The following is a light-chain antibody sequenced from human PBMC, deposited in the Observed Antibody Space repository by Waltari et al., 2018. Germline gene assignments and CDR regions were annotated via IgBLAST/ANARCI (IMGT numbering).Light chain of an antibody. J-gene: IGKJ1*01. CDR3: QQYYSTPRT. CDR1: QSVLYSSDNKTY. Sequence: DIVMTQSPDSLAVSLGERATINCKSSQSVLYSSDNKTYYAWYQQKPGQPPKLLIYWASTRESGVPDRFSGSGSGTDFTLTISSLQAEDVAVYYCQQYYSTPRTFGQGTKVEIK. V-gene: IGKV4-1*01. CDR2: WAS.